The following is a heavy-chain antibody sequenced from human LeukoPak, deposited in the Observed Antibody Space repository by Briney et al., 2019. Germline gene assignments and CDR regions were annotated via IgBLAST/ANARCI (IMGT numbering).Heavy chain of an antibody. CDR3: GKGLSGSYYFDY. V-gene: IGHV3-23*01. Sequence: PGGSLRLSCAASGFTFSSYAMTWVRQAPGKGLEWVSAISGDGGGTHYADSVKGRFTIARDNSKNTLYLQMNSLRAEDTAVYYCGKGLSGSYYFDYWGQGTLVTVSS. CDR1: GFTFSSYA. J-gene: IGHJ4*02. D-gene: IGHD3-22*01. CDR2: ISGDGGGT.